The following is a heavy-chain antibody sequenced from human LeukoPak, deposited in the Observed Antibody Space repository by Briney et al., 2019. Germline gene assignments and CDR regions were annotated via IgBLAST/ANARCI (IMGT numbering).Heavy chain of an antibody. D-gene: IGHD1-26*01. CDR1: GYTFTSYD. J-gene: IGHJ4*02. CDR3: ARDKSGSYYLPDY. V-gene: IGHV1-8*03. Sequence: GASVKVSCKASGYTFTSYDINWVRQATGQGLEWMGRMNPNSGNTGYAQKFQGRVTITRNTSISTAYMELSSLRSEDTAVYYCARDKSGSYYLPDYWGQGTLVTVSS. CDR2: MNPNSGNT.